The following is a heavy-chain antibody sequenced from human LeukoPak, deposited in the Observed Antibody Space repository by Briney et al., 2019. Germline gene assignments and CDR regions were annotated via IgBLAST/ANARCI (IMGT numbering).Heavy chain of an antibody. CDR3: ARVKLASQTAWFDP. V-gene: IGHV3-74*01. J-gene: IGHJ5*02. CDR2: INSDGSST. CDR1: GFTFSTYW. Sequence: GGPLRLSCAASGFTFSTYWMHWVRQAPGEGLVWVSRINSDGSSTTYADSVKGRFTISRDNAKNTLYLQMNSLRVEDTAVYYCARVKLASQTAWFDPWGQGTLVTVSS.